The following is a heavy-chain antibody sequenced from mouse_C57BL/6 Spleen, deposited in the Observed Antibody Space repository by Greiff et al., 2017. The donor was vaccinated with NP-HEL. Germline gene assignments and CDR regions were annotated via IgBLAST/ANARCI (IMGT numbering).Heavy chain of an antibody. Sequence: VQLQQSGPVLVKPGASVKMSCKASGYTFTDYYMNWVKQSHGKSLEWIGGINPYNGGTSYNQKFKGKATLTVDKSSSTAYMELNSLTSEDSAVYYCAREGYYGSSYSAWFAYWGQGTLVTVSA. V-gene: IGHV1-19*01. J-gene: IGHJ3*01. D-gene: IGHD1-1*01. CDR1: GYTFTDYY. CDR2: INPYNGGT. CDR3: AREGYYGSSYSAWFAY.